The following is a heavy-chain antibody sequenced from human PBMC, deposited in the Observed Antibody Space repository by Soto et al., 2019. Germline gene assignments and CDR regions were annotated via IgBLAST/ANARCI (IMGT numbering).Heavy chain of an antibody. J-gene: IGHJ4*02. CDR2: INAGNGNT. CDR1: GYTFTSYD. Sequence: QVQLVQSGAEEKKPGASVKVSCKASGYTFTSYDMHCVRQAPGQRLEWMGWINAGNGNTKYSQKFQGRVTITRDTSASTAYMELSSLRSEDTAVYYCARDKITGLLDYWGQGTLVTVSS. D-gene: IGHD1-20*01. V-gene: IGHV1-3*05. CDR3: ARDKITGLLDY.